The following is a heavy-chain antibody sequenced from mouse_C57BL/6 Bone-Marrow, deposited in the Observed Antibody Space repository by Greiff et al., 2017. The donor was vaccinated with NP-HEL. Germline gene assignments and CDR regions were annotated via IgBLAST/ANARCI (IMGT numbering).Heavy chain of an antibody. CDR1: GFTFSSYT. J-gene: IGHJ2*01. CDR3: ASIYYYGSSTEYFDY. D-gene: IGHD1-1*01. V-gene: IGHV5-9*01. Sequence: EVHLVESGGGLVKPGGSLKLSCAASGFTFSSYTMSWVRQTPEKRLEWVATISGGGGNTYYPDSVKGRFTISRDNAKNTLYLQMSSLRSEDTALYYCASIYYYGSSTEYFDYWGQGTTLTVSS. CDR2: ISGGGGNT.